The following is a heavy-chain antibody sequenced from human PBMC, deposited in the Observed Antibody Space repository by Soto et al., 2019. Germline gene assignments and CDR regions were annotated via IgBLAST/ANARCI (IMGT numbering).Heavy chain of an antibody. J-gene: IGHJ4*02. V-gene: IGHV3-30-3*02. D-gene: IGHD1-1*01. CDR2: IAFDGGNK. Sequence: QVQLVESVGGVVQPGRSLRLSCVASGFSCSFASHALNWVRQAPGKGLEWVAAIAFDGGNKFYADSVTGRFTISRDNSKNTLYLEMSSLRPDDTAVYYCAKRAAGTGASRDSWGQGNLVSVSS. CDR3: AKRAAGTGASRDS. CDR1: GFSCSFASHA.